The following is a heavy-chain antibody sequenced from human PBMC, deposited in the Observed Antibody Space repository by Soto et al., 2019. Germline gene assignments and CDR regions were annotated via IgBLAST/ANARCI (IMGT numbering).Heavy chain of an antibody. CDR1: GASISTSSDF. CDR3: ARQPESTSYFDY. J-gene: IGHJ4*02. Sequence: QLQLQESGPGLVRSSETLSLTCAVSGASISTSSDFGGWIRQAPGKGLEWIGNVYQSGTTRLNPSLTRRGSIFVDRSKNQFSLELNSATAADRAVYYCARQPESTSYFDYWCQGILVTVSS. V-gene: IGHV4-39*01. D-gene: IGHD2-2*01. CDR2: VYQSGTT.